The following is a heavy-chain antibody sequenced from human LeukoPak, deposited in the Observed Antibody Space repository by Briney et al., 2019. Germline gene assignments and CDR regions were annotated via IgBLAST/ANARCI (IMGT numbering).Heavy chain of an antibody. V-gene: IGHV3-21*01. CDR3: ARAIVVVTAIHGGVGMDV. J-gene: IGHJ6*02. Sequence: GGSLRLSCAASGFTFSSYSMNWVRQAPGKGLEWVSSISSSSSYIYYADSVKGRFTISRDNAKNSLYLQMNSLRAEDTAVYYCARAIVVVTAIHGGVGMDVWGQGTTVTVSS. CDR1: GFTFSSYS. CDR2: ISSSSSYI. D-gene: IGHD2-21*02.